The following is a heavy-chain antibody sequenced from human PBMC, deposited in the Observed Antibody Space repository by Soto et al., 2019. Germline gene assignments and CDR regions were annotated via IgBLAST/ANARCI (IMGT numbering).Heavy chain of an antibody. CDR2: TYYRSKWYN. CDR1: GDSVSSNSAA. CDR3: ARDSCIQLYYNYYGLYG. Sequence: SQTLSLTCAISGDSVSSNSAAWNWVRQSPSRGLEWLGRTYYRSKWYNDYAVSVKSRITINPDTSNNQLSLQLNSVTPDDTAVYFCARDSCIQLYYNYYGLYGCGQGTTVTVSS. J-gene: IGHJ6*02. D-gene: IGHD5-18*01. V-gene: IGHV6-1*01.